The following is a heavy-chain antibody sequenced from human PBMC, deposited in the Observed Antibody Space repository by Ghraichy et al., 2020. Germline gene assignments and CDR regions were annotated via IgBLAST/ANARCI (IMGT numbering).Heavy chain of an antibody. V-gene: IGHV4-39*01. Sequence: SETLSLTCTVSGGSISSSSYYWGWIRQPPGKGLEWIGSIYYSGSTYYNPSLKSRVTISVDTSKNQFSLKLSSVTAADKAVYYCARSVRVVPATQYNWFDPWGQGTLVTVSS. D-gene: IGHD2-2*01. CDR1: GGSISSSSYY. J-gene: IGHJ5*02. CDR3: ARSVRVVPATQYNWFDP. CDR2: IYYSGST.